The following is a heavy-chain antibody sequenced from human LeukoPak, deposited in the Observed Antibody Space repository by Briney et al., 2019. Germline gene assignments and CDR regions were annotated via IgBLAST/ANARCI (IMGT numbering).Heavy chain of an antibody. CDR3: ASVTYYYDSSGYYPDY. J-gene: IGHJ4*02. V-gene: IGHV3-21*04. CDR1: GFTFSGSA. D-gene: IGHD3-22*01. CDR2: ISSSGSTI. Sequence: GGSLRLSCAASGFTFSGSAMHWVRQAPGKGLEWVSSISSSGSTIYYADSVKGRFTISRDNAKNSLYLQMNSLRAEDTAVYYCASVTYYYDSSGYYPDYWGQGTLVTVSS.